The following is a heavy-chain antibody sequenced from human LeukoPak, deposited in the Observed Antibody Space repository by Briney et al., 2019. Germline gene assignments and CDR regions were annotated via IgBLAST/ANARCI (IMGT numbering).Heavy chain of an antibody. V-gene: IGHV4-34*01. CDR1: GGSFSGCY. J-gene: IGHJ4*02. D-gene: IGHD2-2*01. CDR2: INHSGST. Sequence: PSETLSLTCAVYGGSFSGCYWSWIRQPPGKGLEWIGEINHSGSTNYNPSLKSRVTISVDTSKNQFSLKLSSVTAADTAVYYCARVVVVVPAAIKGYAYYFDYWGQGTLVTVSS. CDR3: ARVVVVVPAAIKGYAYYFDY.